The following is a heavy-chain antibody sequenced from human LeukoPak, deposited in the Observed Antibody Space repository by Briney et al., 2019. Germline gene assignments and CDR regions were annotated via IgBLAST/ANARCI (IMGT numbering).Heavy chain of an antibody. Sequence: SETLSPTCAVSGSSVSSDYYWGWIRQPPGKGLEWIGVIYHSGNTYYNPSLKSRVTISIDTSKNQFSLKLSSVTAADTAVYYCARLKYNSPWWFDPWGQGTLVTVSS. CDR1: GSSVSSDYY. V-gene: IGHV4-38-2*01. D-gene: IGHD1-14*01. CDR2: IYHSGNT. CDR3: ARLKYNSPWWFDP. J-gene: IGHJ5*02.